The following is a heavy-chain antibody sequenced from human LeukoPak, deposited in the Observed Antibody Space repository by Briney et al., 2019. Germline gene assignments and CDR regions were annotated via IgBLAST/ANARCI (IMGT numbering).Heavy chain of an antibody. J-gene: IGHJ4*02. CDR1: GFTFSSYA. D-gene: IGHD1-26*01. CDR3: ARGEWEPPTYYFDN. Sequence: GGSLRLSCAASGFTFSSYAMSWVRQAPGKGLEWVSSISSSSSYIYYADSVKGRFTISRDNAKKSLYLQMNSLRAEDTAVYYCARGEWEPPTYYFDNWGQGTLVTVSS. V-gene: IGHV3-21*01. CDR2: ISSSSSYI.